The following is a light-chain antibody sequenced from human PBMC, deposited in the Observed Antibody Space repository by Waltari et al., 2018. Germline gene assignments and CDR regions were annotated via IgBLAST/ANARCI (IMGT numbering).Light chain of an antibody. CDR1: QSVSSSY. CDR2: GAS. V-gene: IGKV3-20*01. J-gene: IGKJ4*01. Sequence: EIVLTQSPGTLSLSPGERATISCRDSQSVSSSYLAWYQQTPGQAPRLLIYGASSRATGMPEGFSGSGSGTDFTLTINRLGPEDFAMFDCQQYGSSTGLTFGGGTKVEIK. CDR3: QQYGSSTGLT.